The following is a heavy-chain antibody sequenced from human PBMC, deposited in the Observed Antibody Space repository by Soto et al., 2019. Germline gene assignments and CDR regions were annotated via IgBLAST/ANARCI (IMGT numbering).Heavy chain of an antibody. CDR1: GFTFSSYG. CDR2: IWYDGSNK. D-gene: IGHD6-13*01. Sequence: GGSLRLSCAASGFTFSSYGMHWVRQAPGKGLEWVAVIWYDGSNKYYADSVKGRFTITRDNSKNTLYLQMNSLRAEDTAVYYCARDAGHSSSWYRTLNYYYGMDVWGQGTTVTVSS. J-gene: IGHJ6*02. V-gene: IGHV3-33*01. CDR3: ARDAGHSSSWYRTLNYYYGMDV.